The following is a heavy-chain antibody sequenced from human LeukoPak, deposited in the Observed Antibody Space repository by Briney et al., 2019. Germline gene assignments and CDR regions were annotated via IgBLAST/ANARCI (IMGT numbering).Heavy chain of an antibody. J-gene: IGHJ4*02. Sequence: GGPLSLSCTASGFTLGDYAMSWFRQAPGKGLEWVGFIRSKAYGGTTEYAASVKGRFTISRDDSKSIAYLQMNSLKTEDTAVYYCTRDLSLIVVVPAANFAYWGQGTLVTVSS. CDR1: GFTLGDYA. V-gene: IGHV3-49*03. CDR2: IRSKAYGGTT. D-gene: IGHD2-2*01. CDR3: TRDLSLIVVVPAANFAY.